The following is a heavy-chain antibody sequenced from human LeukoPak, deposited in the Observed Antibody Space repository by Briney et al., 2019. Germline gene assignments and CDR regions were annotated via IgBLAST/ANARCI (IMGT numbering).Heavy chain of an antibody. D-gene: IGHD3-10*01. V-gene: IGHV1-18*01. Sequence: ASVKVSCKASGYTFTSYGISWVRQAPGRGLEWMGWISAYNGNTNYAQKLQGRVTMTTDTSTSTAYMELRSLRSDDTAVYYCARAGGSLHITCYFDYWGQGTLVTVSS. J-gene: IGHJ4*02. CDR3: ARAGGSLHITCYFDY. CDR1: GYTFTSYG. CDR2: ISAYNGNT.